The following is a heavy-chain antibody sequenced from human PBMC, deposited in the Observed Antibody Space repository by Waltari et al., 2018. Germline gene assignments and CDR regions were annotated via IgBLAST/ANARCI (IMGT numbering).Heavy chain of an antibody. CDR1: GGSFSGYY. CDR2: INHSGST. J-gene: IGHJ4*02. V-gene: IGHV4-34*01. D-gene: IGHD6-6*01. Sequence: QVQLQQWGAGLLKPSETLSLTCAVYGGSFSGYYWSWIRQPPGKGLEWIGEINHSGSTNYNPSLKSRVTISRDNSKNTLYLQMNSLRAEDTAVYYCTSSDYWGQGTLVTVSS. CDR3: TSSDY.